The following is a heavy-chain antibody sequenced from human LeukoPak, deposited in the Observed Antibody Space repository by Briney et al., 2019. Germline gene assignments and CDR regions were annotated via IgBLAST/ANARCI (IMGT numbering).Heavy chain of an antibody. J-gene: IGHJ6*02. CDR2: INAGNGNT. V-gene: IGHV1-3*01. CDR3: ATQYCSSTSCYWDSYGMDV. Sequence: ASVTVSFTASGYTFTIYAMHWVRQAPGRRLEWMGWINAGNGNTKYSQKFQGRVTITRDTSASTAYMELSSLRSEDTAVYYCATQYCSSTSCYWDSYGMDVWGQGTTVTVSS. D-gene: IGHD2-2*01. CDR1: GYTFTIYA.